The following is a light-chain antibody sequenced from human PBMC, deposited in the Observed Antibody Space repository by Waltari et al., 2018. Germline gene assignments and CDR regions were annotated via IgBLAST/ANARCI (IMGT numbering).Light chain of an antibody. Sequence: SYMLTQPPSVSVAPGQTARITCGVADIGERSVHRCQQRPGQAPVSVIYYDTDRPSGIPDRFSGSHSGDTATLIISRVEAGDEADYYCQVWDSSRHHVIFGGGTRLTVL. CDR3: QVWDSSRHHVI. J-gene: IGLJ2*01. V-gene: IGLV3-21*04. CDR1: DIGERS. CDR2: YDT.